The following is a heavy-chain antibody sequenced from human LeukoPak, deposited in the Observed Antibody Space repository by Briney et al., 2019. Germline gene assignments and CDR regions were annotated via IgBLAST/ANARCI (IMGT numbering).Heavy chain of an antibody. D-gene: IGHD6-19*01. CDR3: ARGAYSSGWYWFDP. Sequence: PSETLSLTCTVSGGSISSYYWGWIRQPPGKGLEWIGSIYYSGSTYYNPSHKSRVTISVDTSKNQFSLKLSSVTAADTAVYYCARGAYSSGWYWFDPWGQGTLVTVSS. V-gene: IGHV4-39*01. CDR2: IYYSGST. J-gene: IGHJ5*02. CDR1: GGSISSYY.